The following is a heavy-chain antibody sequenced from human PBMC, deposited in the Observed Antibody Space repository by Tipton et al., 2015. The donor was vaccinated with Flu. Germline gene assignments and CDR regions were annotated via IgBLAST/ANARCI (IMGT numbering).Heavy chain of an antibody. Sequence: SLRLSCAASGFTFSSYSMNWVRQAPGKGLEWVSSISSSSSYIYYADSVKGRFTISRDNAKNSLYLQMNSLRAEDTAVYYCARVHSSGWSDFDYWGQGTLVTVSS. CDR3: ARVHSSGWSDFDY. D-gene: IGHD6-19*01. J-gene: IGHJ4*02. V-gene: IGHV3-21*01. CDR1: GFTFSSYS. CDR2: ISSSSSYI.